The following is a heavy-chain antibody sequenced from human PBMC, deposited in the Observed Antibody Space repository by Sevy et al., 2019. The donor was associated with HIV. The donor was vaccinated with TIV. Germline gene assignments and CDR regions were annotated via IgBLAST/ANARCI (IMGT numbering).Heavy chain of an antibody. D-gene: IGHD1-7*01. CDR1: GGSFSGYY. J-gene: IGHJ4*02. Sequence: SETLSLTCAVYGGSFSGYYWSWIRQPPGKGLEWIGEINHSGSTNYNPSLKSRVTISVDTSKNQFSLKLSSVTAEDTAVYYCARFGLELTSSSYFDYWGQGTLVTVSS. CDR3: ARFGLELTSSSYFDY. V-gene: IGHV4-34*01. CDR2: INHSGST.